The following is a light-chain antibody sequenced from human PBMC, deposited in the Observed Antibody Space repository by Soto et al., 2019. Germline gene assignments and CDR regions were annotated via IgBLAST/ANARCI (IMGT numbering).Light chain of an antibody. J-gene: IGLJ1*01. CDR1: SSGSGGYDY. CDR3: CSYSGDSSSDV. V-gene: IGLV2-14*01. Sequence: QSALTQPAAVSGAPGQSISISSTGTSSGSGGYDYVSWYGQHPGQAPKLMIYEVTNRPSGISSRFSGSKSGNTASLTISGLQAEDEADYYCCSYSGDSSSDVFGSGTKVTVL. CDR2: EVT.